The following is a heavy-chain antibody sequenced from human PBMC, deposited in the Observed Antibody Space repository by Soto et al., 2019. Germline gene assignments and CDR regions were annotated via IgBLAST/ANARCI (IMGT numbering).Heavy chain of an antibody. CDR1: GFTFTTYC. CDR3: ARIDLPWDFHPYGIDV. Sequence: EVQLVESGGGLVQPGGSLTLSCVASGFTFTTYCMHWVRQAPGKGLEYLSAISNDAVHTYYANSVKDRFTISRDNSNDTLYLPMGSLRPQDMAVSYCARIDLPWDFHPYGIDVWGQGTTVTVS. CDR2: ISNDAVHT. J-gene: IGHJ6*02. D-gene: IGHD1-26*01. V-gene: IGHV3-64*01.